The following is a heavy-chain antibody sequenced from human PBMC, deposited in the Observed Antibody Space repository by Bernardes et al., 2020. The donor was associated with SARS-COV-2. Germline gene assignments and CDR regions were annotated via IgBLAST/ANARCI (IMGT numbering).Heavy chain of an antibody. CDR2: INAHNGNT. D-gene: IGHD4-17*01. CDR3: ARSTVTMFYGMDV. V-gene: IGHV1-2*04. CDR1: GYNFGIYG. Sequence: ASVKVSCKASGYNFGIYGVSWVRQAPGQGLEWMGWINAHNGNTNYAQKFQGWVTMTRDTSISTAYMELSRLRSDDTAVYYCARSTVTMFYGMDVWGQGTTVTVSS. J-gene: IGHJ6*02.